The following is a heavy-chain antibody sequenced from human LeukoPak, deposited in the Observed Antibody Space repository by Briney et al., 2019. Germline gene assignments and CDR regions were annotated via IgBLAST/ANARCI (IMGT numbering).Heavy chain of an antibody. D-gene: IGHD3-22*01. CDR3: ARETSYYDSSGYYIDY. V-gene: IGHV4-38-2*02. CDR2: IYHSGST. Sequence: SETLSLTCTVSGYSISSGYYWGWIRQPPGKGLEWIGSIYHSGSTYYNPSLKSRVTISVDTSKNQFSLKLSSVTAADTAVYYCARETSYYDSSGYYIDYWGQGTLVTVSS. J-gene: IGHJ4*02. CDR1: GYSISSGYY.